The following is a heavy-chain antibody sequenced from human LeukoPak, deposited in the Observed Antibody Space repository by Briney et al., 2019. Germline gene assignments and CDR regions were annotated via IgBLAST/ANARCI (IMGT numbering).Heavy chain of an antibody. CDR1: GFTVSSNY. CDR3: ARVDYSGWYPGAFDI. J-gene: IGHJ3*02. V-gene: IGHV3-66*01. D-gene: IGHD6-19*01. Sequence: GGSLRLSCAASGFTVSSNYMSWVRQAPGKGLEWVSVIYSGGSTYYADSVKGRFTISRDNVKNSLLLQMNSLRAEDTAVYYCARVDYSGWYPGAFDIWGQGTMLTVSS. CDR2: IYSGGST.